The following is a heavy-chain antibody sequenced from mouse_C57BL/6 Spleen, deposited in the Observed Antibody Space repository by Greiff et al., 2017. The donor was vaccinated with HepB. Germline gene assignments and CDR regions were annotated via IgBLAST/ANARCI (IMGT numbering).Heavy chain of an antibody. J-gene: IGHJ4*01. D-gene: IGHD2-4*01. Sequence: EVMLVESGGGLVQPGGSLKLSCAASGFTFSDYYMYWVRQTPEKRLEWVAYISNGGGSTYYPDTVKGRFTISRDNAKNTLYLQMSRLKSEDTAMYYCARLGYDYAYYAMDYWGQGTSVTVSS. CDR1: GFTFSDYY. CDR2: ISNGGGST. CDR3: ARLGYDYAYYAMDY. V-gene: IGHV5-12*01.